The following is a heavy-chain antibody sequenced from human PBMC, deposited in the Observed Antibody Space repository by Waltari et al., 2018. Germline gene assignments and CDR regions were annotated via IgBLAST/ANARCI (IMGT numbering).Heavy chain of an antibody. CDR1: GGSTSPYY. V-gene: IGHV4-59*01. J-gene: IGHJ6*03. D-gene: IGHD1-26*01. CDR2: IHYSGSS. CDR3: ARADTSTSYFYYYMDV. Sequence: QVQLQESGPGLVKPSETLSLTCTVSGGSTSPYYWSWVRQSPVKGLEWIGYIHYSGSSVYTPSLRSRVAISLDTPNNQFSLRLRSVTAADAAIYYCARADTSTSYFYYYMDVWGKGTTVTVSS.